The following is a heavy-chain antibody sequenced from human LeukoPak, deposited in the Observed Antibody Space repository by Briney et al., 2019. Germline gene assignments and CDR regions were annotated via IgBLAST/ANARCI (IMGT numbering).Heavy chain of an antibody. CDR1: GGSISSGSYY. J-gene: IGHJ6*03. V-gene: IGHV4-61*02. D-gene: IGHD2-8*01. CDR2: IYTSGST. Sequence: PSETLSLTCTVSGGSISSGSYYWSWIRQPAGKGLEWIGSIYTSGSTNYNPSLKSRVTISVDTSKNQFSLKLSSVTAADTAVYYCAREGCTNGVCILYYYYMDVWGKGTTVTVSS. CDR3: AREGCTNGVCILYYYYMDV.